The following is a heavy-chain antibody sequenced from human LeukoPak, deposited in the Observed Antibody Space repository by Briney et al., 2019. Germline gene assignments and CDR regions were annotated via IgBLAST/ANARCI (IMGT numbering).Heavy chain of an antibody. CDR3: TRDWAVTTSDY. CDR1: GFTFGDYA. J-gene: IGHJ4*02. CDR2: IRSKAYGGTT. D-gene: IGHD4-11*01. V-gene: IGHV3-49*03. Sequence: GRSLRLSCTASGFTFGDYAMSWFRQAPGNGLEWVGFIRSKAYGGTTEYAASVKGRFNISRDDSKSIAYLQMNSLKTEDPAVYYCTRDWAVTTSDYWGQGTLVTVSS.